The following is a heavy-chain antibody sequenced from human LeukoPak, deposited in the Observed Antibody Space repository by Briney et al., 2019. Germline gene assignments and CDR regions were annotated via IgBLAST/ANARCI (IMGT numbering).Heavy chain of an antibody. CDR3: ATGVRDIAGSPDY. V-gene: IGHV1-2*02. Sequence: ASVTVSCKASGYTFTGYYMHWVRQAPGQGLEWMGWINPNSGGTNYAQKFQGRVTMTRDTSISTAYMELSRLRSDDTAVYYCATGVRDIAGSPDYWGQGTLVTVSS. J-gene: IGHJ4*02. D-gene: IGHD7-27*01. CDR1: GYTFTGYY. CDR2: INPNSGGT.